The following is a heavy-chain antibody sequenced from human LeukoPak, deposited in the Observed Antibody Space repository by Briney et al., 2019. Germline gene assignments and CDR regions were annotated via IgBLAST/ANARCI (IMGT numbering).Heavy chain of an antibody. CDR1: GFIFSYYT. Sequence: PGGSLRLSCAASGFIFSYYTMNWVRQAPGKGLEWVSAISGSGGSTYYAGSVKGRFTISRDNSKNTLYLQMSSLRAEDTAVYYCAKAPDHPCYFDYWGQGTLDTVSS. V-gene: IGHV3-23*01. D-gene: IGHD1-14*01. J-gene: IGHJ4*02. CDR3: AKAPDHPCYFDY. CDR2: ISGSGGST.